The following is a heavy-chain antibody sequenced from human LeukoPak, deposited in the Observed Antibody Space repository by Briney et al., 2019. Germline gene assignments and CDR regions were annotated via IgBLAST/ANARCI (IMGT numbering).Heavy chain of an antibody. CDR2: IYYSGST. CDR1: GGSNSNYY. Sequence: PSETLSLTCTVSGGSNSNYYWGWLRQPPGQGLEYIGHIYYSGSTNYNPSLKSRVTISVDTSKNQFTLRLSSVTAADTAVYYCARHKDGGSFPMDSWGQGTLVTVSS. V-gene: IGHV4-59*08. CDR3: ARHKDGGSFPMDS. J-gene: IGHJ4*02. D-gene: IGHD1-26*01.